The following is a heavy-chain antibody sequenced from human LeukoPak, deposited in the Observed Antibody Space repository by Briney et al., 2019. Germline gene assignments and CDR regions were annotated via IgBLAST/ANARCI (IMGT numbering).Heavy chain of an antibody. CDR2: IRFDGKNK. J-gene: IGHJ5*02. V-gene: IGHV3-30*02. D-gene: IGHD2-2*01. CDR1: GFTFSTYG. CDR3: AKDLVQAAGGPKWFDA. Sequence: GGSLRLSCAASGFTFSTYGMHWVRQAPGKGLEWVAFIRFDGKNKNYLDSLKGRFTISRDNSKNTLYLQMNSLRPEDTAVYYCAKDLVQAAGGPKWFDAWGQGTLVTVSS.